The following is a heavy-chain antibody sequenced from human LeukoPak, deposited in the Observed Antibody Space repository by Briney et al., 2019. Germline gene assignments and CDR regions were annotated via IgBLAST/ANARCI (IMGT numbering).Heavy chain of an antibody. CDR3: ARDAVNYYDSSGYYYPGDY. CDR1: GFTFSSYA. V-gene: IGHV3-30*01. D-gene: IGHD3-22*01. CDR2: ISYDGSNK. Sequence: PGGSLRLSCAASGFTFSSYAMHWVRQAPGKGLEWVAVISYDGSNKYYADSVKGRFTISRDNSKNTLYLQMNSLRAEVTAVYYCARDAVNYYDSSGYYYPGDYWGQGTLVTVSS. J-gene: IGHJ4*02.